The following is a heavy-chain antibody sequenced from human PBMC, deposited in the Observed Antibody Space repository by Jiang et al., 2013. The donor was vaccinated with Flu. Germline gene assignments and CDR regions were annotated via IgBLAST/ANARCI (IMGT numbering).Heavy chain of an antibody. CDR1: GGSIFSYIYY. Sequence: PGLVKPSETLSLTCNVSGGSIFSYIYYWGWIRQPPGKGLEWIATISYSGHTYSNPSLKSRVTLSVDTSKMQFSLKMNSVTAADTAVYYCARHYAGAPEVFWYFDLWGRGTLVTVSS. V-gene: IGHV4-39*01. CDR3: ARHYAGAPEVFWYFDL. D-gene: IGHD1-14*01. CDR2: ISYSGHT. J-gene: IGHJ2*01.